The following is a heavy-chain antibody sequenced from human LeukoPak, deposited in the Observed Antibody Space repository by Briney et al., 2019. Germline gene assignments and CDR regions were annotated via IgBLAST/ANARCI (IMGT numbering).Heavy chain of an antibody. V-gene: IGHV4-31*03. J-gene: IGHJ5*02. Sequence: MTSETLSLTCTVSGGSISSGGYYWSWIRQHPGKGLEWIGYIYYSGSTYYNPSLKSRVTISVDTSKNQFSLKLSSVTAADTAVYYCARARIPGDYVFSYWFDPWGQGTLVTV. CDR2: IYYSGST. CDR3: ARARIPGDYVFSYWFDP. CDR1: GGSISSGGYY. D-gene: IGHD4-17*01.